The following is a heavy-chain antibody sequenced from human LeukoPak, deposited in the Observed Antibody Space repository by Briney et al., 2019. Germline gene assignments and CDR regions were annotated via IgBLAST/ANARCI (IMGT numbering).Heavy chain of an antibody. D-gene: IGHD6-19*01. CDR3: AMGYSSGWYRGALDY. J-gene: IGHJ4*02. Sequence: ASVKVSCKASGYTFIAYHMHWVRQAPGKGLEWMGGFDPEDGETIYAQKFQGRVTMTEDASTDTAYMELSSLRSEDTAVYYCAMGYSSGWYRGALDYWGQGTLVTVSS. CDR1: GYTFIAYH. CDR2: FDPEDGET. V-gene: IGHV1-24*01.